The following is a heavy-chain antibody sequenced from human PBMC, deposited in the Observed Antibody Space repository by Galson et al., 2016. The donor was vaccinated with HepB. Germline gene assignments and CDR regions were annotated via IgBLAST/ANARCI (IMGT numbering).Heavy chain of an antibody. CDR2: ISSSGSTI. D-gene: IGHD4-17*01. CDR1: GFTFSSYE. V-gene: IGHV3-48*03. CDR3: ARDPPYGDYGDY. J-gene: IGHJ4*02. Sequence: SLRLSCAASGFTFSSYEMNWVRQAPGKGLEWISYISSSGSTICYADSVKGRFTISRDNAKNSLYLQMNSLRAEDTAVYYCARDPPYGDYGDYWGQGTLVTVSS.